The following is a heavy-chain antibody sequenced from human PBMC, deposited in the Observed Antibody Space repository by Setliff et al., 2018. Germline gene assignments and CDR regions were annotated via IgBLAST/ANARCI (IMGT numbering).Heavy chain of an antibody. V-gene: IGHV3-23*01. CDR2: MSGSGGSI. CDR1: GFTFTSYV. D-gene: IGHD3-10*01. CDR3: AKTFNYYYGSGSWY. Sequence: GGSLRLSCVASGFTFTSYVMTWVRQAPGKGLEWVSAMSGSGGSINYADSVKGRFTISRDNSKNTLYLQMNSLRAEDTAVYYCAKTFNYYYGSGSWYWGQGTLVTVSS. J-gene: IGHJ4*02.